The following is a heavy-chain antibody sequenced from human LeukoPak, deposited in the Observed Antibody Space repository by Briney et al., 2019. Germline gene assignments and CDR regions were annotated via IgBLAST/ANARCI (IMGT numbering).Heavy chain of an antibody. V-gene: IGHV3-11*01. Sequence: PGGSLRLSCAASGFTFNNHYMSWIRQAPGKGLEWISYISMSGSTSYYADSVKGRFTISRDNAKNSVFLQMDSLRAEDTAVYYCARGVYGFRGTGEFDYWGQGSLVTVSS. CDR2: ISMSGSTS. J-gene: IGHJ4*02. CDR3: ARGVYGFRGTGEFDY. D-gene: IGHD2-8*01. CDR1: GFTFNNHY.